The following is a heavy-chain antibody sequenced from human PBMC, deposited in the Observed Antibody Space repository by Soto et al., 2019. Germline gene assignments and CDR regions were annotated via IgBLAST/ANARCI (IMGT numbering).Heavy chain of an antibody. CDR3: ARDRGGEWELLNYYGMDV. V-gene: IGHV1-18*04. Sequence: ASVKVSCKASGYTFTSYGISWVRQAPGQGLEWMGWISAYNGNTNYAQKLQGRVTMTTDTSTSTAYMELSSLRSEDTAVYYCARDRGGEWELLNYYGMDVWGQGTTVTVSS. J-gene: IGHJ6*02. CDR1: GYTFTSYG. D-gene: IGHD1-26*01. CDR2: ISAYNGNT.